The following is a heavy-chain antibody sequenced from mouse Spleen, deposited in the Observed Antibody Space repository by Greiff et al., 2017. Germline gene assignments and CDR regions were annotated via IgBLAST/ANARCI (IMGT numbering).Heavy chain of an antibody. CDR3: ARGSYYSYDLAY. CDR2: IHPNSGST. D-gene: IGHD2-12*01. CDR1: GYTFTSYW. J-gene: IGHJ3*01. Sequence: VQLQQPGAELVKPGASVKLSCKASGYTFTSYWMHWVKQRPGQGLEWIGMIHPNSGSTNYNEKFKSKATLTVDKSSSTAYMQLSSLTSEDSAVYYCARGSYYSYDLAYWGQGTLVTVSA. V-gene: IGHV1-64*01.